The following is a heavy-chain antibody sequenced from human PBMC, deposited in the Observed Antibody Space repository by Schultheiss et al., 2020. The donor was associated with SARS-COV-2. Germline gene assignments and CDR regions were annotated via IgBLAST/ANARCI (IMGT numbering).Heavy chain of an antibody. J-gene: IGHJ5*02. CDR2: IYYSGST. V-gene: IGHV4-59*12. CDR1: GGSISSYY. D-gene: IGHD4-17*01. CDR3: ARVYGDQGGFDP. Sequence: SQTLSLTCTVSGGSISSYYWSWIRQPAGKGLEWIGYIYYSGSTYYNPSLKSRVTISVDTSKNQFSLKLSSVTAADTAVYYCARVYGDQGGFDPWGQGTLVTVSS.